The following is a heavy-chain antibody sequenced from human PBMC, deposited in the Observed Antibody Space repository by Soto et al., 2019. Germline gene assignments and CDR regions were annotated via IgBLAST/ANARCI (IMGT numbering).Heavy chain of an antibody. J-gene: IGHJ3*02. CDR3: AKGNSWSPALVLDI. D-gene: IGHD1-7*01. CDR2: ISGSGGST. Sequence: EVQLLESGGGLVQPGGSLRLSCAASGFTFSSYAMNWVRQAPGKGLEWVSAISGSGGSTYYADSVKGRFTISRDSSKNTVGLQMNSRRADDTVVYYCAKGNSWSPALVLDIWGQGTMVTVSS. CDR1: GFTFSSYA. V-gene: IGHV3-23*01.